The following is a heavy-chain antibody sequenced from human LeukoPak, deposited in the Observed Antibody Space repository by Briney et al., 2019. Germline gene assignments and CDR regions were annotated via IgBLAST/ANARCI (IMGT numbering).Heavy chain of an antibody. CDR3: TTIKRGDIFGYFDF. CDR1: GGSMTTHH. J-gene: IGHJ4*02. CDR2: VFDSGRT. Sequence: KPSETLSLTCTVSGGSMTTHHWNWIRQTPGKGLEWIGYVFDSGRTKVNPSLTSRVTLSTDTSKNQLSPRLSSVTAADTAVYYCTTIKRGDIFGYFDFWGQGILVTVSS. D-gene: IGHD5-18*01. V-gene: IGHV4-59*11.